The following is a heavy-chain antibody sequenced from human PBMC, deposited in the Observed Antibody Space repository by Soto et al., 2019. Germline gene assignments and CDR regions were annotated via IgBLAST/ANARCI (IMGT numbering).Heavy chain of an antibody. V-gene: IGHV1-18*01. D-gene: IGHD6-19*01. CDR2: ISAYNGNT. J-gene: IGHJ5*02. Sequence: ASVKVSCKASGYTLTSYGGSWVRQAPGQGLEWMGWISAYNGNTNYAQKLQGRVTMTTDTSTSTAYMELRSLRSDDTAVYYCARDPPYSSGWYAGFDPWGQGTLVTVSS. CDR3: ARDPPYSSGWYAGFDP. CDR1: GYTLTSYG.